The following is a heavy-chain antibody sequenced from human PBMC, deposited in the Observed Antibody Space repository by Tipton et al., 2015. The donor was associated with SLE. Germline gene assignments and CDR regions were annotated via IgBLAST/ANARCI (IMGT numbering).Heavy chain of an antibody. V-gene: IGHV3-48*01. D-gene: IGHD3-16*01. CDR1: GFTFSSYS. Sequence: SLRLSCAASGFTFSSYSMNWVRQAPGKGLEWVSYISSSSSTIYYADSVKGRFTISRDNAKNTLYLQMNSLRAEDTAVYYCARSQGVGDFVYWGQGTLVTVSS. CDR3: ARSQGVGDFVY. CDR2: ISSSSSTI. J-gene: IGHJ4*02.